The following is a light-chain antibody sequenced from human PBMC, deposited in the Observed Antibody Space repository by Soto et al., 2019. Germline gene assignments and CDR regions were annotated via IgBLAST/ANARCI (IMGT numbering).Light chain of an antibody. CDR2: AAS. CDR1: HSISSY. V-gene: IGKV1-39*01. J-gene: IGKJ1*01. CDR3: QQYNNWPWT. Sequence: DIHTTQAPSTLSGSLGDRVTITGRAIHSISSYLNGYQQKPVKAPKLLIYAASSLQSGVPARFSGSGSGTEFTLTISSLQSEDFAVYYCQQYNNWPWTFGQGTKVDIK.